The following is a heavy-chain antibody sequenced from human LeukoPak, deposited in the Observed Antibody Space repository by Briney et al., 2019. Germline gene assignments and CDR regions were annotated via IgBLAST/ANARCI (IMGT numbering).Heavy chain of an antibody. D-gene: IGHD5-12*01. J-gene: IGHJ4*02. Sequence: GESLKISCKGSGYSFTSYWIGWVRQMPGQRLECMGIIYPGDSATRYSPSFQRQVTISADRSISTAYLQWSRLKASDTAMYYCAGPLDRGASILATLYFAYWGQGTLVTVSS. CDR2: IYPGDSAT. CDR3: AGPLDRGASILATLYFAY. CDR1: GYSFTSYW. V-gene: IGHV5-51*01.